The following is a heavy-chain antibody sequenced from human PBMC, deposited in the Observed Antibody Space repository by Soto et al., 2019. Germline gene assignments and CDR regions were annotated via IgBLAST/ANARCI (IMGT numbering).Heavy chain of an antibody. V-gene: IGHV3-23*01. CDR2: ISGSGGST. Sequence: EVQLLESGGGLVQPGGSLRLSCAASGFTFSSYAMSWVRQAPGKGLGWVSAISGSGGSTYYADSVKGRFTISRDNSKNTRYLQMNSLRAEDTAVYYCAKEGIAAASGDYGMDVWGQGTTVTVSS. D-gene: IGHD6-13*01. J-gene: IGHJ6*02. CDR1: GFTFSSYA. CDR3: AKEGIAAASGDYGMDV.